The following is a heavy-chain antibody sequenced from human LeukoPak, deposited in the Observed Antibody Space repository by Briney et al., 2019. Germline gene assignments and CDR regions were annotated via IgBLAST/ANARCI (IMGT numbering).Heavy chain of an antibody. CDR3: AKILLRYFDWLFKPDYFDY. Sequence: GGSLRLSCAASGFTFSSYAMSWVRQVPGKGLEWVSAISGSGGCTYYADSVKGRFTISRDNSKNTLYLQMNSLRAEDTAVYYCAKILLRYFDWLFKPDYFDYWGQGTLVTVSS. D-gene: IGHD3-9*01. CDR2: ISGSGGCT. CDR1: GFTFSSYA. J-gene: IGHJ4*02. V-gene: IGHV3-23*01.